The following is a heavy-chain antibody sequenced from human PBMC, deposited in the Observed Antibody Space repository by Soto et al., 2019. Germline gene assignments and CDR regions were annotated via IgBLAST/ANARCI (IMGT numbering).Heavy chain of an antibody. CDR2: IYSGGST. D-gene: IGHD5-12*01. CDR1: GFGVTANY. CDR3: HGYGY. V-gene: IGHV3-53*01. Sequence: EVQVVESGGGLIQPGGSLRLSCEVSGFGVTANYMSWVRQAPGKGLEWVSVIYSGGSTYYIDSVKGRFSISRDISKNTLYLQMNSLRAEDTAVYYCHGYGYWGQGTLVTVSS. J-gene: IGHJ4*02.